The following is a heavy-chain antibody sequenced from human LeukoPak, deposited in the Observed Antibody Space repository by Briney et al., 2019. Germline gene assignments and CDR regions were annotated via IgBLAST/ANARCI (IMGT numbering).Heavy chain of an antibody. CDR1: GFTFDDYA. D-gene: IGHD1-26*01. V-gene: IGHV3-9*01. J-gene: IGHJ3*02. CDR3: AKETGATNAFDI. CDR2: ISWNSGSI. Sequence: GGSLRLSCAASGFTFDDYAMHWVRQAPGKGLEWVSGISWNSGSIGYADSVKSRFTISRDNAKNSLYLQMNSLRAEDTALYYCAKETGATNAFDIWGQGTMVTVSS.